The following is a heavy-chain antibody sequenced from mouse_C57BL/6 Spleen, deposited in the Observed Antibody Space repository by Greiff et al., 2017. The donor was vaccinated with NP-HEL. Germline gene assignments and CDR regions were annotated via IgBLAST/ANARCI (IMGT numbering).Heavy chain of an antibody. V-gene: IGHV2-3*01. CDR2: IWGDGST. D-gene: IGHD1-1*01. J-gene: IGHJ4*01. Sequence: VQGVESGPGLVAPSQSLSITCTVSGFSLTSYGVSWVRQPPGKGLEWLGVIWGDGSTNYHSALISRLSISKDNSKSQVFLKLNSLQTDDTATYYCAIITTVVATRAMDYWGQGTSVTVSS. CDR3: AIITTVVATRAMDY. CDR1: GFSLTSYG.